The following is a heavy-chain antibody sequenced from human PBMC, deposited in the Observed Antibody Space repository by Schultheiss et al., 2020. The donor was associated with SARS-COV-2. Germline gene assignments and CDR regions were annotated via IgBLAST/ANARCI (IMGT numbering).Heavy chain of an antibody. CDR2: IYPGDSDT. J-gene: IGHJ4*02. V-gene: IGHV5-51*01. CDR1: GYSFTSYW. Sequence: GESLKISCKGSGYSFTSYWIGWVRQMPGKGLEWMGIIYPGDSDTRYSPSFQGQVTISADKSISTAYLQWSSLKASDTAMYYCAREGSGWYDPYYFDYWGQGTLVTVSS. D-gene: IGHD6-19*01. CDR3: AREGSGWYDPYYFDY.